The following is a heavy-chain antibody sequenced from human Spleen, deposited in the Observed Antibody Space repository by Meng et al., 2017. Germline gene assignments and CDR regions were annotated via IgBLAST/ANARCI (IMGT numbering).Heavy chain of an antibody. CDR2: ISYDGSYK. CDR3: AKGGSGYDFYYFDY. Sequence: QVQLVESGGGVVQPGRSLRLSCAASGFIFRNYAMHWVRQAPGKGLEWVAVISYDGSYKNYADSVKGRFTISRDNSKNTLYLQMNSLRAEDTAVYYCAKGGSGYDFYYFDYWGQGTLVTVSS. J-gene: IGHJ4*02. CDR1: GFIFRNYA. D-gene: IGHD5-12*01. V-gene: IGHV3-30-3*01.